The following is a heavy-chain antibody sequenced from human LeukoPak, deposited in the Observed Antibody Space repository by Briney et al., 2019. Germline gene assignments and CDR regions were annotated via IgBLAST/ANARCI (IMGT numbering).Heavy chain of an antibody. D-gene: IGHD3-22*01. J-gene: IGHJ4*02. V-gene: IGHV4-38-2*01. CDR2: IYHSGST. CDR3: ARDNYYDTSGHGY. CDR1: GYSIRSGYY. Sequence: SETLSLTCAVSGYSIRSGYYWGWIRQPPGKGLEWIGSIYHSGSTYYNPSLKSRVTISLDTSKNQFSLKLSSVNAADTAVYYCARDNYYDTSGHGYWGQGTLVTVSS.